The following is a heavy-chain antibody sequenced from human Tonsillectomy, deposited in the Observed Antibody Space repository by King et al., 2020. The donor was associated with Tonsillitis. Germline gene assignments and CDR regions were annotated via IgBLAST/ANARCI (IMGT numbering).Heavy chain of an antibody. CDR1: GYALATYY. CDR3: ARDYYGYGGFDP. D-gene: IGHD3-10*01. CDR2: INTNTGNP. Sequence: QLVQSGSELKKPGASVKVSCKASGYALATYYINWARQAPGQGLEWMGWINTNTGNPTNAQGFTGRFVFSLDTSVNTAYLEISSLKAEDTAVYYCARDYYGYGGFDPWGQGTLVTVSS. V-gene: IGHV7-4-1*02. J-gene: IGHJ5*02.